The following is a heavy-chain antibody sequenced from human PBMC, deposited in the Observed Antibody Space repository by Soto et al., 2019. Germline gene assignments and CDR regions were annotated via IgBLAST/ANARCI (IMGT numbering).Heavy chain of an antibody. J-gene: IGHJ4*02. Sequence: EVQLVESGGGLVQPGGSLRLSCAASGFTLSSYWMHWVRQAPGKGLVWVSRINSDGSSTSYADSVKGRFTINRHNAKNTLYLQMNSLRAEDTAVYYCARDPGTGYYDSSGYYYDWGQGTLVTVSS. CDR2: INSDGSST. D-gene: IGHD3-22*01. CDR1: GFTLSSYW. CDR3: ARDPGTGYYDSSGYYYD. V-gene: IGHV3-74*01.